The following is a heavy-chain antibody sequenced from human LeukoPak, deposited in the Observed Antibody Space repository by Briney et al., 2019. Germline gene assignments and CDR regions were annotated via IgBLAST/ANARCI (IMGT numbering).Heavy chain of an antibody. CDR3: ARERAYYYVSGCFDY. D-gene: IGHD3-10*01. CDR2: INHSGST. CDR1: GGSFSGYY. Sequence: PSETLSLTCAVYGGSFSGYYWSWIRQPPGKGLEWIGEINHSGSTNYNPSLKSRVTISVDTSKNQFSLKLSSVTAADTAVYYCARERAYYYVSGCFDYWGPGTLGTVSS. V-gene: IGHV4-34*01. J-gene: IGHJ4*02.